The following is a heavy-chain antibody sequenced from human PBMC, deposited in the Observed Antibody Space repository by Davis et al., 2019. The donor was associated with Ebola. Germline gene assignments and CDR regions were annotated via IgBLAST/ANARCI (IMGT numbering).Heavy chain of an antibody. Sequence: GESLKISCAASGFNFRNFAIHWLRQAPGKGLEWVSSISSSSSYIYYADSVKGRFTISRDNSKNTLYLQMNSLRAEDTAVYYCVRDTYYYNTMDVWGKGTAVTVSS. CDR1: GFNFRNFA. CDR3: VRDTYYYNTMDV. V-gene: IGHV3-21*03. J-gene: IGHJ6*04. CDR2: ISSSSSYI.